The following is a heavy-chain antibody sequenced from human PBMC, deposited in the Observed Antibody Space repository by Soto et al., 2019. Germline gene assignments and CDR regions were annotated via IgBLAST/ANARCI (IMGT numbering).Heavy chain of an antibody. V-gene: IGHV3-53*01. CDR1: GLTISGKKY. J-gene: IGHJ3*01. Sequence: GSLRLSCAAFGLTISGKKYVAWVRQAPGKGLEWVSALYDVDGSFYADSVKGRFTTSSDSSKTTVYLQMNDLRPDDTAVYYCATWHEREHAYDVWGQGTTVTVSS. CDR2: LYDVDGS. D-gene: IGHD1-1*01. CDR3: ATWHEREHAYDV.